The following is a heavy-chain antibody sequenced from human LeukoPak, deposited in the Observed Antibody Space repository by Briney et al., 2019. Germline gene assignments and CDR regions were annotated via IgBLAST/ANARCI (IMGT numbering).Heavy chain of an antibody. Sequence: GASVKVSCKASGYTSTGYYMHWVRQAPGQGLEWMGWINPNSGGTNYAQKFQGRVTMTRDTSISTAYMELSRLRSDDTAVYYCARGPVYSSSWYNWFDPWGQGTLVTVSS. J-gene: IGHJ5*02. CDR2: INPNSGGT. D-gene: IGHD6-13*01. V-gene: IGHV1-2*02. CDR3: ARGPVYSSSWYNWFDP. CDR1: GYTSTGYY.